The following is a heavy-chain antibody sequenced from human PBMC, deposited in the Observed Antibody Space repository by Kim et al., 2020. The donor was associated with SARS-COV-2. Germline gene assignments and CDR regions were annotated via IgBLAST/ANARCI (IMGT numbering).Heavy chain of an antibody. CDR2: IIPIFGTA. Sequence: SVKVSCKASGGTFSSYAISWVRQAPGQGLEWMGGIIPIFGTANYAQKFQGRVTITADESTSTAYMELSSLRSEDTAVYYCARDVPLRRPSPGYAFDIWGQGTMVTVSS. D-gene: IGHD4-17*01. V-gene: IGHV1-69*13. CDR1: GGTFSSYA. CDR3: ARDVPLRRPSPGYAFDI. J-gene: IGHJ3*02.